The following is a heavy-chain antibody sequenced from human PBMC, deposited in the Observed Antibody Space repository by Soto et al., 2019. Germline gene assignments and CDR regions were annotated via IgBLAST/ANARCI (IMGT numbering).Heavy chain of an antibody. CDR2: ISSSSSYI. D-gene: IGHD3-10*01. J-gene: IGHJ4*02. CDR3: ATCGSYYDY. CDR1: GFTFSSYS. V-gene: IGHV3-21*01. Sequence: EVQLVESGGGLVKPGGSLRLSCAASGFTFSSYSMNWVRQAPGKGLEWVSSISSSSSYIYSADSVKGRFTISRDNAKNSLYLRMNCLRAEDTSWYYCATCGSYYDYWGQGTLVTVSS.